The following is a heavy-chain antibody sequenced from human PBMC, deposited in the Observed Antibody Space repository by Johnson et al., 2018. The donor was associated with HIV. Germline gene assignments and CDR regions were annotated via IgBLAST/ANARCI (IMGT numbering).Heavy chain of an antibody. V-gene: IGHV3-30-3*01. CDR1: GFTFSTYA. D-gene: IGHD5-18*01. J-gene: IGHJ3*02. CDR2: ISYDGSTK. Sequence: QVQLVESGGGVVQPGRSLRLSCAASGFTFSTYAIHWVRQAPGKGLEWVAIISYDGSTKYYADSVKGRFTISRDNSKNSLYLQMNTLRAEDTAVYYCARDQRGGYSYGDAFDIWCQGTMVTVSS. CDR3: ARDQRGGYSYGDAFDI.